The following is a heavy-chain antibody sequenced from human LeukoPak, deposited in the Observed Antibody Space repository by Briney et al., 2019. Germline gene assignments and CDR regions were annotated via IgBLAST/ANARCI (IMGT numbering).Heavy chain of an antibody. D-gene: IGHD6-25*01. Sequence: GGSLRLSCAASEFTFSSYAMHWVRQAPGKGLEWVALISSDGIRKYYADSVKGRFTISRDNSKSTLYLQMNSLKPEDTAVYYCARVHLSPSGNYFDCWGQGTLVTVSS. V-gene: IGHV3-30*04. J-gene: IGHJ4*02. CDR2: ISSDGIRK. CDR1: EFTFSSYA. CDR3: ARVHLSPSGNYFDC.